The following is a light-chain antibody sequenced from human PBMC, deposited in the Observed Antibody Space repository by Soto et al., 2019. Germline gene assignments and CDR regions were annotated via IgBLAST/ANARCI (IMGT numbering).Light chain of an antibody. Sequence: EIVLTQSPGTLSLSPGERATLSCRASQSVSNNYLAWYQQKPGQAPRFLMYGASSRATGTPDRFSGSGSGTDFTLTISRLEPADYAVYYCQQYGSSPVSFGPGTKVDVK. V-gene: IGKV3-20*01. CDR2: GAS. CDR1: QSVSNNY. CDR3: QQYGSSPVS. J-gene: IGKJ3*01.